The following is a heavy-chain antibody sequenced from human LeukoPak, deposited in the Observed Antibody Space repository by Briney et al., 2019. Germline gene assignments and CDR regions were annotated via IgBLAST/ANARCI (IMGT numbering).Heavy chain of an antibody. D-gene: IGHD3-22*01. Sequence: SETLSLTCTVSGYSISSGYYWGWIRQPPGKGLEWIGSIYHSGSTFYNPSLKSRVTISVDTSKNQFSLRLSSVTAADTALYYCARAANYYDNSGLDYWGQGTLVTVSS. V-gene: IGHV4-38-2*02. CDR3: ARAANYYDNSGLDY. CDR1: GYSISSGYY. J-gene: IGHJ4*02. CDR2: IYHSGST.